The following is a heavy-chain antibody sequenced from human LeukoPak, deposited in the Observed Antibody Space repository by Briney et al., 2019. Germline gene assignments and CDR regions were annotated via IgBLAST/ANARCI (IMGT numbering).Heavy chain of an antibody. Sequence: PGGSLRLSCAASGFTFSSYGMHWVRQAPGKGLEWVAFIRYDGSNKYYADSVKGQFTISRDNSKNTLYLQMNSLRAEDTAVYYCAKDSRFDAYYDILTGYYWYYFDYWGQGTLVTVSS. CDR3: AKDSRFDAYYDILTGYYWYYFDY. J-gene: IGHJ4*02. D-gene: IGHD3-9*01. V-gene: IGHV3-30*02. CDR1: GFTFSSYG. CDR2: IRYDGSNK.